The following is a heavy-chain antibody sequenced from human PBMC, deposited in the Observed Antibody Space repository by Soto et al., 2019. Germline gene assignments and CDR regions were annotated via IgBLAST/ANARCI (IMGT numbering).Heavy chain of an antibody. Sequence: GGSLRLACKVSGFTFSTHGMHWVRQAPGKGLEWVAGTSYDGTNKYYARSVQGRFTISRENSMKTLYLQMNSLRTEDTAVYYCAKDLSGARWYYDALDVWGQGTTVTVSS. CDR1: GFTFSTHG. V-gene: IGHV3-30*18. CDR3: AKDLSGARWYYDALDV. D-gene: IGHD2-15*01. CDR2: TSYDGTNK. J-gene: IGHJ6*02.